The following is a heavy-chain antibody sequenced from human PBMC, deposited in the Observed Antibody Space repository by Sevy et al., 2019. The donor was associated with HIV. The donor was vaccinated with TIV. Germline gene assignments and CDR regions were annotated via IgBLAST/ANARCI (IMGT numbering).Heavy chain of an antibody. CDR1: GFTFSTYG. CDR3: AKVGPHCSGGTCYHPLFDY. Sequence: GGSLRLSCAASGFTFSTYGMHWVRQAPDKGLEWVAVLSYDGREKYYGNSVKGRFTISRDNSKNTLYLQMNSLRDEDTAVYYCAKVGPHCSGGTCYHPLFDYCGQGTLVTVSS. J-gene: IGHJ4*02. D-gene: IGHD2-15*01. V-gene: IGHV3-30*18. CDR2: LSYDGREK.